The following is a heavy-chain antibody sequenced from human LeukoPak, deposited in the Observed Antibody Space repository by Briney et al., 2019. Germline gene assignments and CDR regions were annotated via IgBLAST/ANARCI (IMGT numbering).Heavy chain of an antibody. CDR2: ISGNGYNT. D-gene: IGHD3-10*01. CDR3: AKGVRLWFAFYFDY. J-gene: IGHJ4*02. CDR1: GFTLGSYA. Sequence: PGGSLRLSCAGSGFTLGSYAMSWVRQAPGKGLERVSAISGNGYNTYYADSVKGRFTISSESSGNTLYLQMHNLRAEDTAVYYCAKGVRLWFAFYFDYWGQGTLVTVSS. V-gene: IGHV3-23*01.